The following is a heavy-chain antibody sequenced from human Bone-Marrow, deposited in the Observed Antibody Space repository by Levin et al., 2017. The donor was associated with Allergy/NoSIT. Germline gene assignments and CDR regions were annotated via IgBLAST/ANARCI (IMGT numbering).Heavy chain of an antibody. Sequence: GGSLRLSCAASGFTFNLYTMHWVRQAPGKGPEWVALTSFDGSEQHYADSVKGRFTISRDNSKDSLYLQMNNLTHDDTAFYYCARLDRGVFPFEFWGRGTLVTVSS. CDR1: GFTFNLYT. J-gene: IGHJ4*02. CDR3: ARLDRGVFPFEF. D-gene: IGHD3-16*01. CDR2: TSFDGSEQ. V-gene: IGHV3-30*04.